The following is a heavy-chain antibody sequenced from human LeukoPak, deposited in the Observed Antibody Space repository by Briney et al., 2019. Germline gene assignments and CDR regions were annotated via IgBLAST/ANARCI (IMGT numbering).Heavy chain of an antibody. J-gene: IGHJ6*02. CDR1: GYTFTSYY. CDR3: ARDPGLPPAHYYYGMDV. Sequence: ASVKVSCKASGYTFTSYYMHWVRQAPGQGLEWMGIINPSGGSTSYAQKFQGRVTMTRDTSTSTVYMELSRLRSEDTAVYYCARDPGLPPAHYYYGMDVWGQGTTVTVSS. V-gene: IGHV1-46*01. D-gene: IGHD5-12*01. CDR2: INPSGGST.